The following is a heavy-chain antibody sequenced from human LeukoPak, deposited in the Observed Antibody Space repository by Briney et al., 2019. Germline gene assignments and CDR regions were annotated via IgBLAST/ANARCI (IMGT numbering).Heavy chain of an antibody. J-gene: IGHJ6*02. V-gene: IGHV3-9*01. CDR2: ISWNSGSI. Sequence: PGGSLRLSCAASGFTFDDYAMHWVRQAPGRGLEWVSGISWNSGSIGYADSVKGRFTISRDNAKNSLYLQMNSLRAEDTALYYCAKEKFSSSWYGIYYYYGMDVWGQGTTVTVSS. CDR1: GFTFDDYA. CDR3: AKEKFSSSWYGIYYYYGMDV. D-gene: IGHD6-13*01.